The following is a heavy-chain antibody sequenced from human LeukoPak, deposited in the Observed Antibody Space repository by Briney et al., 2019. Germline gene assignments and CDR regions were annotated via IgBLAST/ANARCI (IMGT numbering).Heavy chain of an antibody. Sequence: PSETLSLTCTVSGGSISSYYWSWIRQPPGKGLEWIGYIYYSGSTNYNPSLKSRVTISVDTSKNRFSLKLSSVTAADTAVYYCARDVVREMPGYFDLWGRGTLVTVSS. CDR2: IYYSGST. CDR1: GGSISSYY. D-gene: IGHD3-10*01. J-gene: IGHJ2*01. CDR3: ARDVVREMPGYFDL. V-gene: IGHV4-59*01.